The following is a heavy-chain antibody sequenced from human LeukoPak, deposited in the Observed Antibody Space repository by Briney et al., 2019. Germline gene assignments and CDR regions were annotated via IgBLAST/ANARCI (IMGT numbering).Heavy chain of an antibody. D-gene: IGHD2-15*01. CDR1: GFTFSSYS. V-gene: IGHV3-23*01. Sequence: PGGSLRLSCAASGFTFSSYSMNWVRQAPGKGLEWVSAISGSGGSTYYADSVKGRFTISRDNSKNTLYLQMNSLRAEDTAVYYCAKDRPFSVVAATIFDYWGQGTLVTVSS. J-gene: IGHJ4*02. CDR2: ISGSGGST. CDR3: AKDRPFSVVAATIFDY.